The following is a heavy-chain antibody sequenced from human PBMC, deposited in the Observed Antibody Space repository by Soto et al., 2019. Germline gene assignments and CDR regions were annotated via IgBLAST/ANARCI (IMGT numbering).Heavy chain of an antibody. J-gene: IGHJ4*02. CDR3: AGGTGAVWEILY. CDR1: GGSINQYY. V-gene: IGHV4-59*03. Sequence: QEQLQESGPGLVKPSETLSLTCFVSGGSINQYYWSWIRQPPGKGLEWIGYISSTGSTNYNPSLRSRVSISRDTSENQFSLELTSVTAADTAVYYCAGGTGAVWEILYWGRGTLVSVSS. D-gene: IGHD3-16*01. CDR2: ISSTGST.